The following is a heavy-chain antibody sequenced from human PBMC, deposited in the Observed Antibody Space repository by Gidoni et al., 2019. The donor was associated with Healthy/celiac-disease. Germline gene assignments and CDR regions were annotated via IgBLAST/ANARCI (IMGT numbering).Heavy chain of an antibody. CDR1: GFTFSSYW. CDR2: IKQDGSEK. J-gene: IGHJ4*02. V-gene: IGHV3-7*01. Sequence: EVQLVESGGGLVQPGGSLRLSCAASGFTFSSYWMSWVRQAPGKGLGWVANIKQDGSEKYYVDSVKGRFTISRDNAKNSLYLQMNSLRAEDTAVYYCARFQDTAMADFDYWGQGTLVTVSS. CDR3: ARFQDTAMADFDY. D-gene: IGHD5-18*01.